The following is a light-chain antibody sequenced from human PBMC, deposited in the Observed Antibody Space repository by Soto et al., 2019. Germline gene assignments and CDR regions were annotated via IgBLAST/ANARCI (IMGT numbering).Light chain of an antibody. CDR2: GAS. CDR1: QSVSSN. CDR3: QQYNNWPPFT. J-gene: IGKJ3*01. Sequence: EIVMTQSPATLSVSPGERATLSCRASQSVSSNLAWYQQKPGQAPRLLIYGASTRATDIPARFSGSGSGTEFTLTISSLQSEDFALYYCQQYNNWPPFTFGPGTKVDIK. V-gene: IGKV3-15*01.